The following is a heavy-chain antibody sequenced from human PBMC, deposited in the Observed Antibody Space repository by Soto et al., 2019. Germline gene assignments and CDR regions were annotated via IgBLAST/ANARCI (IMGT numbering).Heavy chain of an antibody. V-gene: IGHV3-64*01. CDR2: ISSNGVGT. J-gene: IGHJ6*03. CDR3: ARRARPDFYYMDV. D-gene: IGHD6-6*01. Sequence: EVQLAESGGGLAQPGGSLRLSCAASGFTLSGYAMDWVRQAPGKGLEYVSGISSNGVGTYYANSVKGRFTISRDNSKNTVYLQMGGLRPEDMGVYYCARRARPDFYYMDVWGKGTTVTVS. CDR1: GFTLSGYA.